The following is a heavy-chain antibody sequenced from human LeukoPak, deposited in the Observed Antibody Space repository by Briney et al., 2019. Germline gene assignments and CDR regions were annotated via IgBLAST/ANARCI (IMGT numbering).Heavy chain of an antibody. J-gene: IGHJ4*02. D-gene: IGHD3-3*01. Sequence: SETLSLTCTVSGGSISSYYWSWIRQPPGKGLEWIGYISYSGSTNFNPSLKSRVTMSVDTSKNQFSLRLSSVTAADTAVYYCARDLGFWSGPDYWGQGTLVTVSS. CDR2: ISYSGST. V-gene: IGHV4-59*12. CDR3: ARDLGFWSGPDY. CDR1: GGSISSYY.